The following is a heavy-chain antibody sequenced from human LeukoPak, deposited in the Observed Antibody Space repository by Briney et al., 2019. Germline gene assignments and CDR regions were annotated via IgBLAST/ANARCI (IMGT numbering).Heavy chain of an antibody. CDR1: GFTFSNYW. Sequence: GGSLRLSCAASGFTFSNYWMSWVRQAPGKGLEWVSAISGSGGSTYYADSVKGRFTISRDNSKNTLYLQMNSLRAEDTAVYYCAKVQYQLLSPGDAFDIWGQGTMVTVSS. D-gene: IGHD2-2*01. J-gene: IGHJ3*02. V-gene: IGHV3-23*01. CDR3: AKVQYQLLSPGDAFDI. CDR2: ISGSGGST.